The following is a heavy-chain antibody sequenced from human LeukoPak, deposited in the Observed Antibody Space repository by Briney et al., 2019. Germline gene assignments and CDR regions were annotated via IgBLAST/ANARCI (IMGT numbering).Heavy chain of an antibody. CDR1: GFTFSSYW. J-gene: IGHJ4*02. CDR2: INSDGSTT. V-gene: IGHV3-74*01. D-gene: IGHD3-3*01. Sequence: HSGGSLRLSCAASGFTFSSYWMHWVRQAPGKGLVWVSRINSDGSTTSYADSVKGRFTISRDNAKNSLYLQMNSLRAEDTAVYYCAREFRFLEWLPAPGYDYWGQGTLVTVSS. CDR3: AREFRFLEWLPAPGYDY.